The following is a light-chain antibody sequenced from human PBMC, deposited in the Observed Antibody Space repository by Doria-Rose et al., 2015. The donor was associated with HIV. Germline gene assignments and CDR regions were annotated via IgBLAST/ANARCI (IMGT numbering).Light chain of an antibody. J-gene: IGKJ2*01. Sequence: ALRMTHSPSALSEPTRYRVTRTCRASRVILRYLAWYQQKPGKAPKLLIYAASTLQSGVPSRFSGSGSGTDFTLTISCLQSEDFAAYYYQQYYSYPRTFGQGTKLEIK. CDR3: QQYYSYPRT. V-gene: IGKV1-8*01. CDR1: RVILRY. CDR2: AAS.